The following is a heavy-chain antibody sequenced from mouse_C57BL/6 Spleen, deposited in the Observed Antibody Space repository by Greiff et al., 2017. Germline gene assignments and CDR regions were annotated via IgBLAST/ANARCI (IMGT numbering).Heavy chain of an antibody. V-gene: IGHV5-9-1*02. CDR3: TRDAPDYYGSSFDV. CDR1: GFTFSSYA. CDR2: ISSGGDYI. Sequence: EVKLVESGEGLVKPGGSLKLSCAASGFTFSSYAMSWVRQTPEKRLEWVAYISSGGDYIYYADTVKGRFTISRDNARNTLCLQMSSLKSEDTAMYYCTRDAPDYYGSSFDVWGTGTTVTVSS. D-gene: IGHD1-1*01. J-gene: IGHJ1*03.